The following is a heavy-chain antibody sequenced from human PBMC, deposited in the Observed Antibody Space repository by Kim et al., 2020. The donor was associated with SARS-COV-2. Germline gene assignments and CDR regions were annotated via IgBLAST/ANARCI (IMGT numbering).Heavy chain of an antibody. CDR3: AKDLATTVVTHPVDY. CDR2: ISYDGSNK. Sequence: GGSLRLSCAASGFTFSSYGMHWVRQAPGKGLEWVAVISYDGSNKYYADSVKGRFTISRDNSKNTLYLQMNSLRAEDTAVYYCAKDLATTVVTHPVDYWGQGTLVTVSS. J-gene: IGHJ4*02. D-gene: IGHD4-17*01. V-gene: IGHV3-30*18. CDR1: GFTFSSYG.